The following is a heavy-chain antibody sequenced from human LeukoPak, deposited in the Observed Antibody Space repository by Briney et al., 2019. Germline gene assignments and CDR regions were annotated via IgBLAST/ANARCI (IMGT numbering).Heavy chain of an antibody. CDR2: ISAYNGNT. D-gene: IGHD3-22*01. V-gene: IGHV1-18*01. CDR3: ARDSDHYYDSSGYDS. J-gene: IGHJ4*02. CDR1: GYTFTSYG. Sequence: ASVTVSCKASGYTFTSYGISWVRQAPGQGLEWMGWISAYNGNTNYAQKLQGRVTMTTDTSTSTAYMELRSLRSDDTAVYYCARDSDHYYDSSGYDSWGQGTLVTVSS.